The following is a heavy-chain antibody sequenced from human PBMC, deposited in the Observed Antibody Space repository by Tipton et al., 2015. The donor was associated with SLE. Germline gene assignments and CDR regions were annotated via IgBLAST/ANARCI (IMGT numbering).Heavy chain of an antibody. J-gene: IGHJ2*01. CDR1: GGSISSYY. D-gene: IGHD3-10*01. CDR3: VRERGKVHWYFDL. CDR2: IYYSGST. Sequence: LRLSCTVSGGSISSYYWSWIRQPPGKGLESIGYIYYSGSTNYNPSLKSRVTISVDTSKNQFSLKLSSVTAADTAVYYCVRERGKVHWYFDLWGRGTLVTVSS. V-gene: IGHV4-59*12.